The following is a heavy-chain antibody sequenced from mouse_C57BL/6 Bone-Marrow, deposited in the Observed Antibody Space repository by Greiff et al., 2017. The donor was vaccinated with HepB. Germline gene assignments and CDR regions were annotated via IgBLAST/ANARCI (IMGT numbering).Heavy chain of an antibody. CDR2: ISGGGGNT. D-gene: IGHD2-4*01. CDR3: ANNDYGYAMDY. J-gene: IGHJ4*01. V-gene: IGHV5-9*01. CDR1: GFTFSSYT. Sequence: EVKLMESGGGLVKPGGSLKLSCAASGFTFSSYTMSWVRQTPEKRLEWVATISGGGGNTYYPDSVKGRFTISRDNAKNTLYLQMSSLRSEDTALYYCANNDYGYAMDYWGQGTSVTVSS.